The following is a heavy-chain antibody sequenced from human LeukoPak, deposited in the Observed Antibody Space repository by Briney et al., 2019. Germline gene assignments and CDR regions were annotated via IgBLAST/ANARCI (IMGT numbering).Heavy chain of an antibody. CDR1: GYTFTSYY. Sequence: GASVKVSCKASGYTFTSYYMHWVRQAPGQGLEWMGVINPSGGSTSYAQKFQGRVTMTRDTSTSTVYMELRSLRSDDTAVYYCARVPVGTIFDYWGQGTLVTVSS. J-gene: IGHJ4*02. CDR3: ARVPVGTIFDY. CDR2: INPSGGST. V-gene: IGHV1-46*01. D-gene: IGHD3-3*01.